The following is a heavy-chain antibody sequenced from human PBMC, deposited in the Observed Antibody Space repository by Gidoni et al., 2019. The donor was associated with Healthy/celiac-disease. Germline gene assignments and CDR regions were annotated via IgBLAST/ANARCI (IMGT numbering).Heavy chain of an antibody. Sequence: QVQLVESGGGVVQPGRSLRLYCAASGFTFSSYGMHWVRQAPGKGLEWVAVISYDGSNKYYADSVKGRFTISRDNSKNTLYLQMNSLRAEDTAVYYCAKDWGGYTYYYDSSLDYWGQGTLVTVSS. CDR2: ISYDGSNK. D-gene: IGHD3-22*01. CDR1: GFTFSSYG. CDR3: AKDWGGYTYYYDSSLDY. V-gene: IGHV3-30*18. J-gene: IGHJ4*02.